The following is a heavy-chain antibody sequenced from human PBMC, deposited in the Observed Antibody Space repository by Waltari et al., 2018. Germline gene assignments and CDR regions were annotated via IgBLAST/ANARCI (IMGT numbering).Heavy chain of an antibody. Sequence: QVQLVQSGAEVKKPGSSVKVSCKASGYTFTGYYMHWVRQAPGKGLELMGRINPNRGGTNDAQKFQGRVTMTRDTSISTAYMELSRLRSDDTAVYYWARTSPGIVGATFQHWGQGTLVTVSS. CDR2: INPNRGGT. CDR1: GYTFTGYY. D-gene: IGHD1-26*01. J-gene: IGHJ1*01. V-gene: IGHV1-2*06. CDR3: ARTSPGIVGATFQH.